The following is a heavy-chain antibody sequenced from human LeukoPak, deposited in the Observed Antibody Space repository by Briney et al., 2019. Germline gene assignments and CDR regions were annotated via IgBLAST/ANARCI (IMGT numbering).Heavy chain of an antibody. Sequence: GGSLRLSCAVSGFIFSHYAMSWVRQAPGKGLEWVSSISGSGDATKYADSVMGRFTISRDNSKNTLSLQMNSLRAEDTAVYYCARGIQGYDSSGYYLNYWGQGTLVTVSS. V-gene: IGHV3-23*01. CDR1: GFIFSHYA. CDR3: ARGIQGYDSSGYYLNY. J-gene: IGHJ4*02. CDR2: ISGSGDAT. D-gene: IGHD3-22*01.